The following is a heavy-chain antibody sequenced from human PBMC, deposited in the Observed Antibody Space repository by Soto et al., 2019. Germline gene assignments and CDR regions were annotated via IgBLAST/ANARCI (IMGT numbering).Heavy chain of an antibody. D-gene: IGHD3-3*01. Sequence: SVKVSCKASGGTFSSYTISWVRQAPGQGLEWMGRIIPILGIANYAQKFQGRVTITADKSTSTAYMELSSLRSEDTAVYYCASDRVHYDFWSGYYDYWGQGTLVTVSS. J-gene: IGHJ4*02. V-gene: IGHV1-69*02. CDR1: GGTFSSYT. CDR3: ASDRVHYDFWSGYYDY. CDR2: IIPILGIA.